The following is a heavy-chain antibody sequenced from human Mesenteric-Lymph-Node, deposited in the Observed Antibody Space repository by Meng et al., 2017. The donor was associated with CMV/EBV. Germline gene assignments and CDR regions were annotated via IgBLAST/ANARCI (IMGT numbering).Heavy chain of an antibody. D-gene: IGHD2-2*01. CDR2: IRYDGSNI. CDR1: GFTFSSYG. J-gene: IGHJ4*02. CDR3: AKDESPAVAVPAASLDY. Sequence: GGSLRLSCAASGFTFSSYGMHWVRQAPGKGLEWVAFIRYDGSNIYYGDSVKGRFTISRDNSKNTLYLQTDSLRAEDTAVYYCAKDESPAVAVPAASLDYWGQGTLVTVSS. V-gene: IGHV3-30*02.